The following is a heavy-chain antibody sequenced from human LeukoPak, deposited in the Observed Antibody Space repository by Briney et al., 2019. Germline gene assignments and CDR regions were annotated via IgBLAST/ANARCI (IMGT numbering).Heavy chain of an antibody. CDR3: AREGAVYSYGPPSSDY. CDR1: GGSISSYY. J-gene: IGHJ4*02. CDR2: IYTSGST. V-gene: IGHV4-4*07. D-gene: IGHD5-18*01. Sequence: PSETLSLTCTVSGGSISSYYWSWIRQPAGKGLEWIGRIYTSGSTNYNPSLKSRVTMSVDTSKNQFSLKLSSVTAADTAVYYCAREGAVYSYGPPSSDYWGQGTLVTVSS.